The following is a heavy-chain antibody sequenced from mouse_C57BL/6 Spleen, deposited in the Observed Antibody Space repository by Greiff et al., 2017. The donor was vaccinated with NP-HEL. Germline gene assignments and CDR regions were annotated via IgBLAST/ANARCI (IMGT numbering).Heavy chain of an antibody. D-gene: IGHD1-1*01. CDR1: GYTFTSYW. V-gene: IGHV1-52*01. J-gene: IGHJ1*03. CDR2: IDPSDSET. Sequence: QVQLQQPGAELVRPGSSVKLSCKASGYTFTSYWMHWVKQRPIQGLEWIGNIDPSDSETHYNQKFKDKATLTVDKSSSTAYMQLSSLTSEDSAVYYCARGPGFITTVVDWYFDVWGTGTTVTVSS. CDR3: ARGPGFITTVVDWYFDV.